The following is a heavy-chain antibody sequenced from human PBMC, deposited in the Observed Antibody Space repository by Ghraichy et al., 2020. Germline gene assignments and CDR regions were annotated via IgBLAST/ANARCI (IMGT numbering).Heavy chain of an antibody. CDR3: ARGDTSMEFDY. CDR1: GYIFTVYS. V-gene: IGHV1-2*02. J-gene: IGHJ4*02. D-gene: IGHD5-18*01. Sequence: ASVKVSCKASGYIFTVYSMHWVRQAPGQGLEWIGWINPNSGGTNFAQKFQGRVTMARDTSINTAYMELNRLRSDDTALYYCARGDTSMEFDYWGQGTLVTVSA. CDR2: INPNSGGT.